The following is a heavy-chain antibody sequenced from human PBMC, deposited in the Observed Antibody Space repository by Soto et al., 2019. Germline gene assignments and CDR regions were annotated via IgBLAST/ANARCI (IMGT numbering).Heavy chain of an antibody. CDR3: VGELLTERDY. CDR1: GFTFSTYG. D-gene: IGHD1-26*01. CDR2: ISYDGGNK. Sequence: QVQLVESGGGVVQPGRSLRLSCAASGFTFSTYGMHWVRQAPGKGLEWVAVISYDGGNKYYADSVKGRFTISRDNSKNTLYLQMNSLRDEDTAVYYCVGELLTERDYWGQGTLVTVSS. V-gene: IGHV3-30*03. J-gene: IGHJ4*02.